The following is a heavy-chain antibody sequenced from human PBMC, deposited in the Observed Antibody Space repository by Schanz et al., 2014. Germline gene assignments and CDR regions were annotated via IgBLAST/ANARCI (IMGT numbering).Heavy chain of an antibody. V-gene: IGHV3-23*04. D-gene: IGHD3-10*02. CDR1: GFTFSNCD. CDR3: AKRFHCSGSHPFDY. Sequence: DLEESGGGLVQPGGSQRLSCAVSGFTFSNCDMTWVRQAPGKGLEWVAIIDGRGITTFYADSVKGRFTISRDNAKNTVYLQMNSLRDDDTAVYYCAKRFHCSGSHPFDYRGQGTLVTVSS. CDR2: IDGRGITT. J-gene: IGHJ4*02.